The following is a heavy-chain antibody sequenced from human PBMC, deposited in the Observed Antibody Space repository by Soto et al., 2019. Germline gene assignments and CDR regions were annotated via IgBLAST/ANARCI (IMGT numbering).Heavy chain of an antibody. J-gene: IGHJ6*02. Sequence: GVSLRLSCAASGFTFSSYSMNWVRQAPGKGLEWVSSISSSSSYIYYADSVKGRFTISRDNAKNSLYLQMNSLRAEDTAVYYCARDLSGLADYYYGMDVWGQGTTVTVSS. D-gene: IGHD6-19*01. CDR1: GFTFSSYS. CDR2: ISSSSSYI. CDR3: ARDLSGLADYYYGMDV. V-gene: IGHV3-21*01.